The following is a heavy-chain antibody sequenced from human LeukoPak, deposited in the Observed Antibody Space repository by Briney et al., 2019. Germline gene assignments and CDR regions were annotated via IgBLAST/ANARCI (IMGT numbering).Heavy chain of an antibody. V-gene: IGHV4-39*01. D-gene: IGHD6-19*01. CDR1: GGSISSYY. Sequence: SETLSLTCTVSGGSISSYYWGWIRQPPGKGLEWIGSIYYSGSTYYNPSLKSRVTISVDTSKNQFSLKLSSVTAADTAVYYCASGPGSGWYERVDYWGQGTLVTVSS. CDR3: ASGPGSGWYERVDY. CDR2: IYYSGST. J-gene: IGHJ4*02.